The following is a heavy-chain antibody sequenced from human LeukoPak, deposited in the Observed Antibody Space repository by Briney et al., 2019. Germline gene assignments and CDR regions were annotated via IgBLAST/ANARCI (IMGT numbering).Heavy chain of an antibody. D-gene: IGHD6-13*01. CDR3: ARSPAQSWYDY. V-gene: IGHV3-11*06. CDR1: GFTFSDYY. Sequence: NPGGSLRLSCAASGFTFSDYYMSWIRQAPGKGLEWVSYISSSSSYTNYADSVKGRFTISRDNAKNSLYLQMNRLRAEDTAVYYCARSPAQSWYDYWGQGTLVTVSS. J-gene: IGHJ4*02. CDR2: ISSSSSYT.